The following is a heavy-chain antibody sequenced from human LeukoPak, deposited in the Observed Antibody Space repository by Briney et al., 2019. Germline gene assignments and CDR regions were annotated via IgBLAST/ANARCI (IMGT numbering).Heavy chain of an antibody. V-gene: IGHV3-30-3*01. D-gene: IGHD3-22*01. Sequence: GGSLRLSCAASGFTFSSYPMHWVRQAPGKGLEWVAVISYNGSNKYYADSVKGRFTISRDNSKNTLYLQMNSLRAEDTAVFYCARAPPPSDSSGYYLGYYFDYWGQGTLVTVSS. J-gene: IGHJ4*02. CDR2: ISYNGSNK. CDR3: ARAPPPSDSSGYYLGYYFDY. CDR1: GFTFSSYP.